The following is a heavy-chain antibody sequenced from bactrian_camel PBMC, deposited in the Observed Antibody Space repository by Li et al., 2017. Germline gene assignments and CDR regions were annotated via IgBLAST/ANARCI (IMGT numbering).Heavy chain of an antibody. CDR3: RRGNRYTWYDNP. V-gene: IGHV3S35*01. CDR2: INSRGDNT. CDR1: GFSFSRYA. J-gene: IGHJ4*01. D-gene: IGHD6*01. Sequence: DVQLVESGGGLVQPGGSLRLSCAASGFSFSRYAMGWVRQAPGKGLEWVSHINSRGDNTYYADSVKGRFTISRDNAKNTLYLQLNSLKTEDTAMYYCRRGNRYTWYDNPRGQGTQVTVS.